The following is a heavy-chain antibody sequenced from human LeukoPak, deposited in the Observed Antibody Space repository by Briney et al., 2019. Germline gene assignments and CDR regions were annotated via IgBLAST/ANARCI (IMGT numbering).Heavy chain of an antibody. CDR1: GYTFTSYY. Sequence: ASVKVPCKASGYTFTSYYMHWVRQAPGQGLEWMGIINPSGGSTSYAQKFQGRVTMTRDTSTSTVYMELSSLRSEDTAVYYCAREAYGVRGENWFDPWGQGTLVTVSS. J-gene: IGHJ5*02. V-gene: IGHV1-46*01. CDR2: INPSGGST. CDR3: AREAYGVRGENWFDP. D-gene: IGHD3-10*01.